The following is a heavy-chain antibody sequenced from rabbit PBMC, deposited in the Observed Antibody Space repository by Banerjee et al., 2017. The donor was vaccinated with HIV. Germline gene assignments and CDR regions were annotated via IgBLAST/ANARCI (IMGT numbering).Heavy chain of an antibody. CDR2: IYTGSGST. D-gene: IGHD2-1*01. Sequence: QEQLEESGGDLVKPEGSLTLTCTASGFSFSSNYWICWVRQAPGKGLEWIACIYTGSGSTYYASWAKGRFTITRSTSLNTVDLKMTSLTAADTATYFCAITIFGYDDYGYDVWGPGTLVT. V-gene: IGHV1S43*01. CDR1: GFSFSSNYW. CDR3: AITIFGYDDYGYDV. J-gene: IGHJ2*01.